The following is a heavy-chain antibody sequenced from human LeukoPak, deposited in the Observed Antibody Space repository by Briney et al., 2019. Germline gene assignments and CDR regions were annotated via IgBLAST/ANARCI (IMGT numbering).Heavy chain of an antibody. J-gene: IGHJ4*02. Sequence: SETLSLTCTVSGGSISSSSYYWGWIRQPPGKGLEWIGSIYYSGSTYYNPSLKSRVTIPVDTSKNQFSLKLSSVTAADTAVYYCARVIRMYYDILTGYPDYWGQGTLVTVSS. CDR1: GGSISSSSYY. D-gene: IGHD3-9*01. CDR3: ARVIRMYYDILTGYPDY. CDR2: IYYSGST. V-gene: IGHV4-39*07.